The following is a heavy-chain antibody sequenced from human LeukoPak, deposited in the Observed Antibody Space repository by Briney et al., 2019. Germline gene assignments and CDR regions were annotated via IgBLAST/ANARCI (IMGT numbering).Heavy chain of an antibody. CDR3: ARGENVMTDDAFDI. J-gene: IGHJ3*02. D-gene: IGHD3-16*01. Sequence: ASVKVSCKVSGYTLTELSMHWVRQAPGQGLEWMEWISAYNGNTNYAQKLQGRVTMTTDTSTSTAYMELRSLRSDDTAVYYCARGENVMTDDAFDIWGQGTMVTVSS. CDR2: ISAYNGNT. CDR1: GYTLTELS. V-gene: IGHV1-18*01.